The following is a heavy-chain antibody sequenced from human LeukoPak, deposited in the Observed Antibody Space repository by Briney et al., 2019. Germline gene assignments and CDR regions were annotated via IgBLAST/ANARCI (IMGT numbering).Heavy chain of an antibody. V-gene: IGHV3-64*02. J-gene: IGHJ4*02. D-gene: IGHD3-3*01. Sequence: GGSLRLSCAASGFIFSNFDMHGVRKAPGKGLEYVSSISAGGGSTYYAASVKGRFTISRDAVKDTLYLQMGSVRIEDTAVYYCARGGLESPWSGYNAPDFWGQGTLVAVSS. CDR1: GFIFSNFD. CDR3: ARGGLESPWSGYNAPDF. CDR2: ISAGGGST.